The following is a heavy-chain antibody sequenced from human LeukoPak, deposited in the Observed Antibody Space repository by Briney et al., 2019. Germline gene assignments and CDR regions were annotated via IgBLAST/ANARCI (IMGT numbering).Heavy chain of an antibody. V-gene: IGHV3-15*01. CDR1: GFTFSSYA. D-gene: IGHD6-19*01. CDR3: TTDLIRVGGWYPLNYYYGMDV. Sequence: GGSLRLSCAASGFTFSSYAMSWVRQAPGKGLEWVGRIKSKTDGGTTDYAAPVKGRFTISRDDSKNTLYLQMNSLKTEDTAVYYCTTDLIRVGGWYPLNYYYGMDVWGQGTTVTVSS. J-gene: IGHJ6*02. CDR2: IKSKTDGGTT.